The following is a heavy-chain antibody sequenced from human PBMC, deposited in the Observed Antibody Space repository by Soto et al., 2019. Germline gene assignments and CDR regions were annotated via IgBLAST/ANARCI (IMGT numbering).Heavy chain of an antibody. V-gene: IGHV1-3*01. J-gene: IGHJ6*02. CDR1: GYTFTSYA. CDR3: ASSYYYDSSGYSSLYYYYGMDV. D-gene: IGHD3-22*01. CDR2: INAGNGNT. Sequence: ASVKVSCKASGYTFTSYAMHWVRQAPGQRLEWMGWINAGNGNTKYSQMFQGRVTITRDTSASTAYMELSSLRSEDTDVYYCASSYYYDSSGYSSLYYYYGMDVWGQGTTVTVSS.